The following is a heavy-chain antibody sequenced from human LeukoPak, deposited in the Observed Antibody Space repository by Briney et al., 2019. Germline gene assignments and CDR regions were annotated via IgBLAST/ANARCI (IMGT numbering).Heavy chain of an antibody. CDR3: ADPGGGF. Sequence: GGSLRLSCAASGFTFSHNWMSWVRQAPGKGLEWLATVRQEGVEKYYVDSVKGRFTISRDNAKNLVYLQMSSLKTEDTAVYYCADPGGGFWGQGILVTVSS. D-gene: IGHD4-23*01. CDR2: VRQEGVEK. V-gene: IGHV3-7*01. J-gene: IGHJ4*02. CDR1: GFTFSHNW.